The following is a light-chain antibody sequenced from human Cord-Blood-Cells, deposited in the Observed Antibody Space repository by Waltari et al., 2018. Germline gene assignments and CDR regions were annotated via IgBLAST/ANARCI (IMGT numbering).Light chain of an antibody. V-gene: IGLV2-11*01. J-gene: IGLJ1*01. CDR2: GVN. CDR1: SSDVGGYKY. CDR3: CSYAGSYV. Sequence: QSALTQPRSVSGSPGQSVTISCTGTSSDVGGYKYVSWYQQHPGKDPKLMIYGVNKRRSGVPDRFAGSQSGNAASLTISGLQAEDEADYYCCSYAGSYVFGTGTKVTIL.